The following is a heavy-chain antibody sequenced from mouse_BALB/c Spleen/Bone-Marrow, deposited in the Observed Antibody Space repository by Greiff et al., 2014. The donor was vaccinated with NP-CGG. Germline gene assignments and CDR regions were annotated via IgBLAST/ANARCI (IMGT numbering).Heavy chain of an antibody. D-gene: IGHD1-1*01. CDR1: GYSFTGYT. Sequence: EVQLQQSGPELVKPGASMKISCKASGYSFTGYTMNWVKKSHGKNLEWIGLINPYDGGTSYNQKFKGKATLTVDKSSSTAYMELLSLTSEDSAVCYCARDYYGSSYGFAYWGQGTLVTVSA. CDR2: INPYDGGT. V-gene: IGHV1-18*01. J-gene: IGHJ3*01. CDR3: ARDYYGSSYGFAY.